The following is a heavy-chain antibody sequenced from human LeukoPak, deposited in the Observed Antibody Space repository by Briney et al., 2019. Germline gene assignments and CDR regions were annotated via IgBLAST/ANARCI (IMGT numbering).Heavy chain of an antibody. CDR2: ISYDGSNK. CDR3: ARDLYTRGYCSGGSCRGLYY. V-gene: IGHV3-30*04. Sequence: PGRSLRLSCAASGFTFSSYAMHWVRQAPGKGLEWVAVISYDGSNKYYADSVKGRFTISRDNSKNTLYLQMNSLRAEDTAVYYCARDLYTRGYCSGGSCRGLYYWGQGTLVTVSS. CDR1: GFTFSSYA. D-gene: IGHD2-15*01. J-gene: IGHJ4*02.